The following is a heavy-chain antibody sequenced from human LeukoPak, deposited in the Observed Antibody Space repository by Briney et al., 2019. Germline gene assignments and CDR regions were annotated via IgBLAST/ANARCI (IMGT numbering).Heavy chain of an antibody. CDR1: GGTFSSYT. J-gene: IGHJ4*02. Sequence: SVKVSCKASGGTFSSYTISWVRQAPGQGLEWMGRIIPILGIANYAQKFQGRVTITADKSTSTAYMELSSLRSEDTAVYYCARGGGSSWYVPDYWGQGTLITVSS. V-gene: IGHV1-69*02. D-gene: IGHD6-13*01. CDR3: ARGGGSSWYVPDY. CDR2: IIPILGIA.